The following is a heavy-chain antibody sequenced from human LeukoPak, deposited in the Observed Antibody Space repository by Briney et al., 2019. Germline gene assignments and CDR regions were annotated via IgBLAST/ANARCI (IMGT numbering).Heavy chain of an antibody. D-gene: IGHD5-12*01. CDR2: IYSGGST. J-gene: IGHJ4*02. CDR3: ARSSGHDFRFFDY. V-gene: IGHV3-53*01. CDR1: GFTVSSNY. Sequence: QPGGSLRLSCVASGFTVSSNYMSWVRQAPGRGLEWVSVIYSGGSTYFADSVKGRFTTSRDISKNTLYLQMNSLRVEDTAVYYCARSSGHDFRFFDYWGQGTLVTVSS.